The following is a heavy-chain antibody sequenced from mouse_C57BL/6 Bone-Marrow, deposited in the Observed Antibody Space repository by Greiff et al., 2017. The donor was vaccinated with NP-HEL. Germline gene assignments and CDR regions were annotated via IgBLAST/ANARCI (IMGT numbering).Heavy chain of an antibody. D-gene: IGHD3-1*01. J-gene: IGHJ2*01. CDR2: IDPNSGGT. Sequence: QVQLKEPGTELVKPGASVKMSCKASGYTFTSYWMHWVKQRPGRGLEWIGRIDPNSGGTKYNEKFKSKATLTVDKPSSTAYMQLSSLTSEDSAVYYCASAGGIDYWGQGTTLTVSS. V-gene: IGHV1-72*01. CDR1: GYTFTSYW. CDR3: ASAGGIDY.